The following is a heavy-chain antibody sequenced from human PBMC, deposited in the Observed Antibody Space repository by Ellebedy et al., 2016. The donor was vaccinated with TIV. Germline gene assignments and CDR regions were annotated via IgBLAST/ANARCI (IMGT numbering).Heavy chain of an antibody. CDR1: GFTFRSYA. D-gene: IGHD3-16*01. V-gene: IGHV3-23*01. CDR2: ISGSGGST. Sequence: GGSLRLXCAASGFTFRSYAMSWVRQAPGKGLEWVAAISGSGGSTLHADSVKGRFTISRDNSMNTLYLQMSSLRAEDTAVYYCAGGAGYERSEYWGQGTLVTVTS. CDR3: AGGAGYERSEY. J-gene: IGHJ4*02.